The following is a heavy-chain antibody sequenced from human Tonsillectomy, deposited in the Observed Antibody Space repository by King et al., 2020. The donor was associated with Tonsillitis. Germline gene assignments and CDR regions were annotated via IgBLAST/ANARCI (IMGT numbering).Heavy chain of an antibody. J-gene: IGHJ2*01. CDR3: ARTTLGIAAAHYWYFDL. CDR1: GGSISSGGYS. CDR2: IYHSGST. D-gene: IGHD6-13*01. V-gene: IGHV4-30-2*01. Sequence: QLQESGSGLVKPSQTLSLTCAVSGGSISSGGYSWSWIRQPPGKGLEWIGYIYHSGSTYYNPSLKSRVTISADRSKNEFSLKLSSITAADTAVYYCARTTLGIAAAHYWYFDLWGRGTLVTVSS.